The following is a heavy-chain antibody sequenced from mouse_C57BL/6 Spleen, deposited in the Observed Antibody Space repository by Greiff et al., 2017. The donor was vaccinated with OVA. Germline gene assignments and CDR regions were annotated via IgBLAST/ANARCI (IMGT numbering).Heavy chain of an antibody. D-gene: IGHD2-4*01. V-gene: IGHV1-62-2*01. J-gene: IGHJ4*01. CDR2: FYPGRGSI. CDR1: GYTFTEYT. Sequence: QVQLQQSGAELVKPGASVKLSCKASGYTFTEYTIHWVKQRSGQGLEWIGWFYPGRGSIKYNEKFKDKATLTADKSSSTVYMELSRLTSEDSAVYFCARHEGGLYYDYDDYAMDDWGQGTSVTVSS. CDR3: ARHEGGLYYDYDDYAMDD.